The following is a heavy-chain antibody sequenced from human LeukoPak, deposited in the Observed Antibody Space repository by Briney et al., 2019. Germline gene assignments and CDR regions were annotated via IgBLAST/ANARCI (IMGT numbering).Heavy chain of an antibody. J-gene: IGHJ4*02. CDR2: IYYSGST. Sequence: PSETLSLTCTVSGGSISSSSYYWGWIRQPPGKGLEWIGSIYYSGSTNYNPSLKSRVTISVDTSKNQFSLKLSSVTAADTAVYYCARGRLYSSPRGPFDYWGQGTLVTVSS. CDR3: ARGRLYSSPRGPFDY. CDR1: GGSISSSSYY. V-gene: IGHV4-39*07. D-gene: IGHD6-13*01.